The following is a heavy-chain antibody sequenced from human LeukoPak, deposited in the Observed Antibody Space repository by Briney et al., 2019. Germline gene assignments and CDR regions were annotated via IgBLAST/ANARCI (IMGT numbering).Heavy chain of an antibody. CDR2: INPNSGGT. Sequence: GASVKVSCKASGYTFTGYYMHWVRQAPGQGLEWMGRINPNSGGTNYAQKFQGRVTMTRDTSISTAYMELSRLRSDDTAVYYCASNKLKDDYGDYALGYWGQGTLVTVSS. V-gene: IGHV1-2*06. J-gene: IGHJ4*02. D-gene: IGHD4-17*01. CDR1: GYTFTGYY. CDR3: ASNKLKDDYGDYALGY.